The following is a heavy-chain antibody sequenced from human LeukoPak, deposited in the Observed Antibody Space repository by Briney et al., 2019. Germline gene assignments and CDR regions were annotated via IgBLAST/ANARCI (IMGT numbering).Heavy chain of an antibody. J-gene: IGHJ3*02. CDR1: GGSISSGGYS. D-gene: IGHD3-10*01. CDR2: IYHSGST. V-gene: IGHV4-30-2*01. Sequence: SETLSLTCAVSGGSISSGGYSWSWIRQPPGKGLEWIGYIYHSGSTYYNPSLKSRVTISVDRSKNQFSLKLSSVTAADTAVYYCARDRRFGAGRDAFDIWGQGTMVTVSS. CDR3: ARDRRFGAGRDAFDI.